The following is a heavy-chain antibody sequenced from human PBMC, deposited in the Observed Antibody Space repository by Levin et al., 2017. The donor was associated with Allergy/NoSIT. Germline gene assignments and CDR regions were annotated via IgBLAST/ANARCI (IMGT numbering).Heavy chain of an antibody. CDR3: ARVPNSNYALYRFDP. CDR1: GYTFTSYD. CDR2: MNPNSGNT. J-gene: IGHJ5*02. V-gene: IGHV1-8*01. D-gene: IGHD4-11*01. Sequence: ASVKVSCKASGYTFTSYDINWVRQATGQGLEWMGWMNPNSGNTGYAQKFQGRVTMTRNTSISTAYMELSSLRSEDTAVYYCARVPNSNYALYRFDPWGQGTLVTVSS.